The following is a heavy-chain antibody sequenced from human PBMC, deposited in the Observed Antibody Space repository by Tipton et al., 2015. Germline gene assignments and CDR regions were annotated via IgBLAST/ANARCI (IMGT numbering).Heavy chain of an antibody. Sequence: TLSLTCTVSGGSISSDDYYWSWIRQPPGKGLEWIGYIYYSGDTNYNPSLKSRVTISVDTSKKQFSLKLSSVTAADTAVYYCVKVGRAYSSSWFDPWGQGALVTVSA. CDR2: IYYSGDT. CDR1: GGSISSDDYY. D-gene: IGHD6-13*01. V-gene: IGHV4-61*08. CDR3: VKVGRAYSSSWFDP. J-gene: IGHJ5*02.